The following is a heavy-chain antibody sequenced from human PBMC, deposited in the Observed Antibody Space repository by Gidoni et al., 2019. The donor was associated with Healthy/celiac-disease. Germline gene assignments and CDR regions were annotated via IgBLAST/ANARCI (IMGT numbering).Heavy chain of an antibody. CDR3: ARFVVFGPHRYFDY. V-gene: IGHV4-34*01. J-gene: IGHJ4*02. Sequence: GLEWIGEINHSGSTNYNPSLKSRVTISVDTSKNQFSLKLSSVTAADTAVYYCARFVVFGPHRYFDYWGQGTLVTVSS. D-gene: IGHD3-3*01. CDR2: INHSGST.